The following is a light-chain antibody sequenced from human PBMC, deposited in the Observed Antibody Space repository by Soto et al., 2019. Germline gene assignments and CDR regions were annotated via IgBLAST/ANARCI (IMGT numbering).Light chain of an antibody. V-gene: IGLV2-14*01. CDR1: SSDVGGYNY. CDR2: EVS. J-gene: IGLJ1*01. CDR3: SSYTSSSTLA. Sequence: QSALTQPASVSGSPGQSITISCTGTSSDVGGYNYVSWYQQHPGKAPKLMIYEVSNRPSGVSNRFSGSKSGNTASLTISGLQAEDEADYYCSSYTSSSTLAFGTGPKLTVL.